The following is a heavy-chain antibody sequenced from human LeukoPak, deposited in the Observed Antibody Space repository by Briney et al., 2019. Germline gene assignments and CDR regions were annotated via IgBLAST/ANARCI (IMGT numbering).Heavy chain of an antibody. CDR3: TRGGMVSDFWSGLEYYFDY. V-gene: IGHV4-34*01. CDR1: GGSFSGYY. Sequence: SETLSLTCAVYGGSFSGYYWSWIRQPPGKGLEWIGEINHSGSTNYNPSLKSRVTISVDTSKTQFYLKLSSVTAADTAVYYCTRGGMVSDFWSGLEYYFDYWGQGTLVTVSS. D-gene: IGHD3-3*01. CDR2: INHSGST. J-gene: IGHJ4*02.